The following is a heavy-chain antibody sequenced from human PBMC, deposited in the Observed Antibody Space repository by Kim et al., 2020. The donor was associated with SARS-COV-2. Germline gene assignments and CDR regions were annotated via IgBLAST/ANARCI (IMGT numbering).Heavy chain of an antibody. J-gene: IGHJ4*02. Sequence: ASVKVSCKASGYTFTSYDINWVRQATGQGLEWMGWMNPNSGNTGYAQKFQGRVTMTRNTSISTAYMELSSLRSEDTAVYYCARGLRTLAARYVRGYWGQGTLVTVSS. CDR2: MNPNSGNT. CDR3: ARGLRTLAARYVRGY. CDR1: GYTFTSYD. D-gene: IGHD6-6*01. V-gene: IGHV1-8*01.